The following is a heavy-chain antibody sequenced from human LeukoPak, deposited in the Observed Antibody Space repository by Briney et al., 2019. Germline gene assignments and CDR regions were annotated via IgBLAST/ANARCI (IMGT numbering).Heavy chain of an antibody. CDR2: IYHSGST. CDR1: GYSISSGYY. J-gene: IGHJ4*02. Sequence: PSETLSLTCAVSGYSISSGYYWGWIRQPPGEGQELVGSIYHSGSTYYNPSLKSRVTISVDTSKNQFSLKLSSVTAADTAVYYCARQYFWSGYWAYWGQGTLVTVSS. V-gene: IGHV4-38-2*01. D-gene: IGHD3-3*01. CDR3: ARQYFWSGYWAY.